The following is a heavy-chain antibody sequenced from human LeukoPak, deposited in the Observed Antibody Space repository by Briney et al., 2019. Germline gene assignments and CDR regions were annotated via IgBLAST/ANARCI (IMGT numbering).Heavy chain of an antibody. D-gene: IGHD1-26*01. V-gene: IGHV3-48*01. Sequence: GGSLRLSCAASGFTFTKYNMNWVRQAPGNGLEWMSYISTGSGTIYYTDSVKGRFTISRDNANNSLTLQMTSLRADDTAIYYCARMSGIYYFDSWGQGTLVTVSS. CDR2: ISTGSGTI. J-gene: IGHJ4*02. CDR1: GFTFTKYN. CDR3: ARMSGIYYFDS.